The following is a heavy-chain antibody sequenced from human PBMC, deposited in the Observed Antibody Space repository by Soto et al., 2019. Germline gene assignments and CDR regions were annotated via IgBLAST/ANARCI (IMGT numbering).Heavy chain of an antibody. J-gene: IGHJ1*01. CDR3: SKSNHSNSVRQHKS. Sequence: GESLKISCESSGYTFANYWIGWVRQGPGKGLQWLRLTAPRYSRTLYTPSCQGQASISADKSLRTAYRQWASLKETDTDIYSCSKSNHSNSVRQHKSWGQRTPVTVSS. D-gene: IGHD1-1*01. V-gene: IGHV5-51*01. CDR1: GYTFANYW. CDR2: TAPRYSRT.